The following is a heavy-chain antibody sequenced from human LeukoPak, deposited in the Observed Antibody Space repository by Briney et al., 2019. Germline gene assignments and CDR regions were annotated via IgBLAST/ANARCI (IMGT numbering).Heavy chain of an antibody. D-gene: IGHD6-19*01. Sequence: GESLKISXKGSGYSFTSYWIGWVRQMPGKGLEWMGIIYPGDSDTIYSPSFQGQVTISADKSISTAYLQWSSLKASDTAMYYCARRVAVAGTNWFDPWGQGTLVTVSS. J-gene: IGHJ5*02. CDR3: ARRVAVAGTNWFDP. CDR1: GYSFTSYW. V-gene: IGHV5-51*01. CDR2: IYPGDSDT.